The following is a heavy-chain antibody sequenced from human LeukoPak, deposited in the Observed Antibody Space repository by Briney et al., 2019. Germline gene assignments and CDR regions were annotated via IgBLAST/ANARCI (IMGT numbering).Heavy chain of an antibody. D-gene: IGHD3-10*01. J-gene: IGHJ5*02. Sequence: SETLSLTCTVSGVSISSSNSYWGWIRQPPGKGLEWIGSIYYSGNTYYNASLKSQVSISIDTSKNQFSLRLTSVPAADTAVYYCARSDYYGSGSYYTVNWFDPWGQGTLVTVSS. CDR1: GVSISSSNSY. CDR2: IYYSGNT. V-gene: IGHV4-39*01. CDR3: ARSDYYGSGSYYTVNWFDP.